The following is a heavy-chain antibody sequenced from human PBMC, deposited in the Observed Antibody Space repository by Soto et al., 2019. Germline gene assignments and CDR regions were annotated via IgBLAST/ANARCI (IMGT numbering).Heavy chain of an antibody. CDR1: GFTFSSYS. CDR2: ISSSSSYI. J-gene: IGHJ4*02. Sequence: GGSLRLSCAASGFTFSSYSMNWVRQAPGKGLEWVSSISSSSSYIYYADSVKGRFTISRDNAKNSLNLQMNSLRAEDTAVYYFSRDLQNYDIFAGYNQKYFDYWGQGTLVTVSS. CDR3: SRDLQNYDIFAGYNQKYFDY. D-gene: IGHD3-9*01. V-gene: IGHV3-21*01.